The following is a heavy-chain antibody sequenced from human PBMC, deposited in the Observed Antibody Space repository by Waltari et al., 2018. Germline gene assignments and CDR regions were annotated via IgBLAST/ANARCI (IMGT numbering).Heavy chain of an antibody. CDR3: ARARGSSGYYYYYYYMDV. J-gene: IGHJ6*03. CDR1: GGSISSGSYY. CDR2: IYTSGST. Sequence: QVQLQESGPGLVKPSQTLSLTCTVSGGSISSGSYYWSWIRQPARQGLEWIGRIYTSGSTNYNPSLKSRVTISVDTSKNQFSLKLSSVTAADTAVYYCARARGSSGYYYYYYYMDVWGKGTTVTVSS. D-gene: IGHD3-22*01. V-gene: IGHV4-61*02.